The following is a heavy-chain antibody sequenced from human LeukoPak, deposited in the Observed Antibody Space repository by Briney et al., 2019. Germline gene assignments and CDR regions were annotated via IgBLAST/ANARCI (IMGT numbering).Heavy chain of an antibody. V-gene: IGHV1-2*02. CDR3: ARVDRLYERTYPAGYDI. J-gene: IGHJ3*02. CDR1: GYNFRDYY. Sequence: ASVKVSCKAPGYNFRDYYIHWVRHAPGQGLEWMGWINPHSGGTRYAPKFQGRVTMSRDTSINTAYMELRRLRSDDTAVFYCARVDRLYERTYPAGYDIWGQGTRVTVSS. CDR2: INPHSGGT. D-gene: IGHD6-25*01.